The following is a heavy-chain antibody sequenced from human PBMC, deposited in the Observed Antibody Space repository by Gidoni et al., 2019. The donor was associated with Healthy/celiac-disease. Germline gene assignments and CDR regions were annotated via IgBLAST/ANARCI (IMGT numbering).Heavy chain of an antibody. CDR3: ARDGDQRAVNDYGMDV. CDR2: IWYDGSNK. D-gene: IGHD7-27*01. Sequence: QVQLVESGGGVVQPGRSLRLSCAASGFTFSSYGMHWVRQAPGKGLEWVAVIWYDGSNKYYADSVKGRFTISRDNSKNTLYLQMNSLRAEDTAVYYCARDGDQRAVNDYGMDVWGQGTTVTVSS. V-gene: IGHV3-33*01. J-gene: IGHJ6*02. CDR1: GFTFSSYG.